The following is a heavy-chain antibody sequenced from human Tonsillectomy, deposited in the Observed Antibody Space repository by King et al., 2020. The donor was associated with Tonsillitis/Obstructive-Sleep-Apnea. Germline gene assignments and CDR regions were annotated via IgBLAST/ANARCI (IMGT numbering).Heavy chain of an antibody. Sequence: QLQESGPGLVKPSGTLSLTCAASGGSISSSKWWSWGRQPPGKGLEWIGEIYHSGSSNYKPSPKRRGTIRVDKSKNQFSLKLSSVTAADTAVYYCARDGELGDVGFGAFDIWGQGTMVTVSS. CDR1: GGSISSSKW. CDR2: IYHSGSS. V-gene: IGHV4-4*02. D-gene: IGHD7-27*01. CDR3: ARDGELGDVGFGAFDI. J-gene: IGHJ3*02.